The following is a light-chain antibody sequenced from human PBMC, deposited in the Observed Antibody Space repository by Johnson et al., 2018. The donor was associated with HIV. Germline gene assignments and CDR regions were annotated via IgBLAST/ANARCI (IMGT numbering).Light chain of an antibody. J-gene: IGLJ1*01. CDR2: DNN. V-gene: IGLV1-51*01. CDR3: GSWDSGLTAHFV. Sequence: QSALTQPPSVSAAPGQKVTISCSGSSSNIGNNYVSWYQQVPGTAPKLLIYDNNKRPSGIPDRFSASKSGTSATLDITGLQTGDEADYYCGSWDSGLTAHFVFGTGTKITVL. CDR1: SSNIGNNY.